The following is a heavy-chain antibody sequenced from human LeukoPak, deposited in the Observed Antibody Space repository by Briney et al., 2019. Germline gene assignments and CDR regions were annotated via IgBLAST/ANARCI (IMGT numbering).Heavy chain of an antibody. CDR1: GFTFDDCG. V-gene: IGHV3-20*04. CDR2: INWNGGTT. D-gene: IGHD1-26*01. CDR3: ARIVGPSVVGYFDY. J-gene: IGHJ4*02. Sequence: GGSLRLSCAASGFTFDDCGMGWVRQAPGKGLEWVSGINWNGGTTDYADSVKGRFTISRDNAKKSLYLEMHNLRAEDTALYYCARIVGPSVVGYFDYWGQGTLVTVSS.